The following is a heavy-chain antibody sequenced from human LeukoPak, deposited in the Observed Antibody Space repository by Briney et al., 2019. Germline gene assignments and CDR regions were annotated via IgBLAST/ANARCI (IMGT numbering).Heavy chain of an antibody. J-gene: IGHJ4*02. CDR2: INSNLKRG. CDR3: ARVLNGNWLWL. V-gene: IGHV1-69*04. Sequence: TVSCKASGGTFSSYAITWVRQAPGQGLEWMGRINSNLKRGNYAQKFQSRVTITDDKYTRTAYMDLGALGPHDTAVYYRARVLNGNWLWLWGQGTLV. D-gene: IGHD5-18*01. CDR1: GGTFSSYA.